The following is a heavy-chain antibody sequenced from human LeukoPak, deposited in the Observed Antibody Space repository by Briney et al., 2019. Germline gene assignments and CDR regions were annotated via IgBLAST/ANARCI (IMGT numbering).Heavy chain of an antibody. V-gene: IGHV1-18*01. CDR1: GYTFTSYG. CDR3: ARGAHYYDSSGYNDY. J-gene: IGHJ4*02. D-gene: IGHD3-22*01. CDR2: ISAYNGNT. Sequence: PWASVKVSCKASGYTFTSYGISWVRQAPGQGLEWMGWISAYNGNTNYAQKLQGRVTMSTDTSTSTAYMELRSLRSDGTAVYYCARGAHYYDSSGYNDYWGQGTLVTVSS.